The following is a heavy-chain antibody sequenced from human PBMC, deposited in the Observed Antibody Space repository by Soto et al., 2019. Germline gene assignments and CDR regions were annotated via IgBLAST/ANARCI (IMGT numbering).Heavy chain of an antibody. CDR3: ARGGFVAGLYNALDA. D-gene: IGHD6-19*01. J-gene: IGHJ6*02. CDR2: IIPMFGSP. V-gene: IGHV1-69*06. Sequence: QVQLVQSGAEVKKAGSSVKVSCKTSGGTLSTNAISWVRQAPVQGLEWMGAIIPMFGSPKYAQKFQGRVTITADNPTSTIYMEMILLTSADTAVYYCARGGFVAGLYNALDAWGQGTTVAVSS. CDR1: GGTLSTNA.